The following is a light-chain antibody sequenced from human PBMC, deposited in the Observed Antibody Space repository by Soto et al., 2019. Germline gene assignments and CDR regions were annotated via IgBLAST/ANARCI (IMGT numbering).Light chain of an antibody. CDR1: QTISSW. CDR3: QHYNSYSEA. Sequence: DIHMTRSPSTRSGSVGERVTITCRASQTISSWLAWYQQKPGKAPKLLIYKASTLKSGVPSRFSGSGSGTEFTLTISSLQPDDFATYYCQHYNSYSEAFGQGTKVDIK. CDR2: KAS. J-gene: IGKJ1*01. V-gene: IGKV1-5*03.